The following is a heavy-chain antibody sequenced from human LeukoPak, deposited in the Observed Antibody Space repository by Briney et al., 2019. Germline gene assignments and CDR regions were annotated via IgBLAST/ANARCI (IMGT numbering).Heavy chain of an antibody. CDR3: AKTGWEDVFDI. CDR1: GFTFSSYG. Sequence: GGTLRLSCAASGFTFSSYGMSWVRQAPGKGLEWVSCISGSGGSTYYADSVKGRFTISRDNSKNTLYLQMNSLRAEDTAVYYCAKTGWEDVFDIWGQGTMVTVSS. CDR2: ISGSGGST. J-gene: IGHJ3*02. V-gene: IGHV3-23*01. D-gene: IGHD1-26*01.